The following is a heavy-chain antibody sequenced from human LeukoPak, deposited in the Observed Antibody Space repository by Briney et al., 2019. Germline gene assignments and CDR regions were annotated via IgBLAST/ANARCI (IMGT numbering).Heavy chain of an antibody. Sequence: SETLSLTCTVSGASINSYYNCWGWIRPSPGKGLEWIGTIDYSGSTFYNQSLKSRVTISVDTSKNQFSLKLSSVTAADTAVYYCAREFEMTTLFLEYYFDYWGQGTLVTVSS. CDR2: IDYSGST. CDR1: GASINSYYNC. V-gene: IGHV4-39*01. D-gene: IGHD5-24*01. CDR3: AREFEMTTLFLEYYFDY. J-gene: IGHJ4*02.